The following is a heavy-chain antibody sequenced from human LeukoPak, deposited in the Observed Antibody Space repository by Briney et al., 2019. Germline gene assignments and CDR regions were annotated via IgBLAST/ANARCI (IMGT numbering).Heavy chain of an antibody. CDR2: IYHTGGT. V-gene: IGHV4-38-2*01. J-gene: IGHJ4*02. CDR3: ARVREATIAPFFDY. Sequence: SETLSLTCAVSGYSISNSYYWGWIRQPPGKGLEWIGSIYHTGGTYYNPSLKSRVTISIDTSKNQFSLNLSSVTAADTAVYYCARVREATIAPFFDYWGQGILVTVSS. CDR1: GYSISNSYY. D-gene: IGHD6-13*01.